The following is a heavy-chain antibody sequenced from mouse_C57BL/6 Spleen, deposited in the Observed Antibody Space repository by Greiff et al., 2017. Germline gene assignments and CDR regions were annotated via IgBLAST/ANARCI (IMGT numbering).Heavy chain of an antibody. D-gene: IGHD1-1*01. CDR1: GYTFTSYW. CDR2: INPSNGGT. Sequence: VQLQQPGTELVKPGASVKLSCKASGYTFTSYWMHWVKQRSGQGLEWIGNINPSNGGTNYNEKFKSKATLTVDKSSSTAYMQLSSLTSEDSAVYYCARFITTVVEGYWYFDVWGTGTTVTVSS. J-gene: IGHJ1*03. CDR3: ARFITTVVEGYWYFDV. V-gene: IGHV1-53*01.